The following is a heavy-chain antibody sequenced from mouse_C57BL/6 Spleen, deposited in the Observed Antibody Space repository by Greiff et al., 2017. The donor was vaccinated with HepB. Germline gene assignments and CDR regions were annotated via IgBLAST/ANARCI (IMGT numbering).Heavy chain of an antibody. J-gene: IGHJ4*01. Sequence: QVQLQQPGAELVRPGSSVKLSCKASGYTFTSYWMHWVKQRPIQGLEWIGNIDPSDSETHYNQKFKDKATLTVDKSSSPAYMQLSSLTSEDSAVYYCARDSDYYGSSYYYAMDYWGQGTSVTVSS. CDR2: IDPSDSET. D-gene: IGHD1-1*01. V-gene: IGHV1-52*01. CDR3: ARDSDYYGSSYYYAMDY. CDR1: GYTFTSYW.